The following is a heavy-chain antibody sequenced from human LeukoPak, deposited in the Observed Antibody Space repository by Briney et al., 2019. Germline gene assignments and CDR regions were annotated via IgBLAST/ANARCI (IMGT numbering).Heavy chain of an antibody. CDR2: MNPNSGNT. V-gene: IGHV1-8*01. D-gene: IGHD6-19*01. J-gene: IGHJ4*02. Sequence: ASVKVSCKASGYTFTSYDINWVRQATGQGLEWMGWMNPNSGNTGYAQKFQGRVTMTRNTSISTAYMELSSLRSEDTAVYYCARYYSGWYYFDYWGQGTLVTVSS. CDR3: ARYYSGWYYFDY. CDR1: GYTFTSYD.